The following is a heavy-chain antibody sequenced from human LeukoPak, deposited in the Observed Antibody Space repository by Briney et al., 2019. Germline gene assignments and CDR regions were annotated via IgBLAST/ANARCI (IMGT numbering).Heavy chain of an antibody. CDR2: IAPDDSAI. D-gene: IGHD6-19*01. J-gene: IGHJ5*02. CDR3: SRGSSGWEGIDT. Sequence: GGSLRLSCEASGFTFRAYWMHWVRQAPGKGLVWVSCIAPDDSAIVYADSVKGRFTISRDNAKNTVYLQMNSVRADDTAVYYCSRGSSGWEGIDTWGQGTLVTVSS. CDR1: GFTFRAYW. V-gene: IGHV3-74*01.